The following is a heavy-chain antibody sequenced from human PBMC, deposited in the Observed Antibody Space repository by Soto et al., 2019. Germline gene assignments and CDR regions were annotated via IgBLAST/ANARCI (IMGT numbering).Heavy chain of an antibody. CDR3: ARHHMAATDMYFDY. D-gene: IGHD6-25*01. Sequence: QVQLQESGPGLVKPSQTLSLTCTVSGGSISSGGYYWSWIRQHPGKGLEWIGYIYDTDSTYYNPSLKSRVTMSVDMSRNQVSLKLSSVTAADTAVYYCARHHMAATDMYFDYWGQGTLVTVSS. J-gene: IGHJ4*02. CDR2: IYDTDST. V-gene: IGHV4-31*03. CDR1: GGSISSGGYY.